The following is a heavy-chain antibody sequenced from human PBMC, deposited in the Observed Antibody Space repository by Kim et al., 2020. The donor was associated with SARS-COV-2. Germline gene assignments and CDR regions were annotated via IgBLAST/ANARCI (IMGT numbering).Heavy chain of an antibody. CDR1: DGSFSDYC. CDR2: IHHSGNT. J-gene: IGHJ4*02. D-gene: IGHD3-22*01. CDR3: VRNYYGFDY. V-gene: IGHV4-34*01. Sequence: SETLSLTCAVYDGSFSDYCWSWIRQPPGEGLEWIAVIHHSGNTNYNPSLKSRVTIYVDTSKKQIALKVFYVTAADKAVYYCVRNYYGFDYWGQGTLGTV.